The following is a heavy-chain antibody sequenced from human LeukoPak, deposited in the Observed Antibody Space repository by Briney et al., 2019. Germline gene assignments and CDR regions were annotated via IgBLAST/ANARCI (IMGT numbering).Heavy chain of an antibody. J-gene: IGHJ5*02. V-gene: IGHV3-7*01. D-gene: IGHD3-3*01. CDR2: IKQDGSEK. CDR3: ARAPPWGDDFWSGPIEGGRFDP. Sequence: GGSLRLSCAASGFTFSSYWMSWVRQAPGKGLEWVANIKQDGSEKYYVDSVKGRFTISRDNAKNSLYLQMNSLRAEDTAVYYCARAPPWGDDFWSGPIEGGRFDPWGQGTLVTVSS. CDR1: GFTFSSYW.